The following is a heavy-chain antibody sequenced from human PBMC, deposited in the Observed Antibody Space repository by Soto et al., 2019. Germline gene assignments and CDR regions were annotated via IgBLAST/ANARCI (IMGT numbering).Heavy chain of an antibody. CDR3: AKAQGTDAFDI. D-gene: IGHD1-1*01. V-gene: IGHV3-23*01. CDR2: ISGSGGST. CDR1: GFTFSSYA. Sequence: GGSLRLSCAASGFTFSSYAMSWVRQAPGKGLEWVSAISGSGGSTYYAESVKGRCTSSRDNSQNTLDLQMNSLRSVDTAVYYCAKAQGTDAFDIWGQGTMVTVSS. J-gene: IGHJ3*02.